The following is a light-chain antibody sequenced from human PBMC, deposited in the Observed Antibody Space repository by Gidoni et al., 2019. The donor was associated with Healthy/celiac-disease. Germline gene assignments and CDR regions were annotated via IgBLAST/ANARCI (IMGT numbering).Light chain of an antibody. J-gene: IGKJ2*03. CDR2: LGS. V-gene: IGKV2-28*01. CDR1: QSLLHSNGYNY. CDR3: MQALQTPPS. Sequence: DIVMTQSPLSLPVTPGEPASISCRSSQSLLHSNGYNYLDWYLQKPGQSPQLLIYLGSNRASGVPDRFSGSGSGTDFTLKISRVEAEDVGVYYCMQALQTPPSFXQXTKLEIQ.